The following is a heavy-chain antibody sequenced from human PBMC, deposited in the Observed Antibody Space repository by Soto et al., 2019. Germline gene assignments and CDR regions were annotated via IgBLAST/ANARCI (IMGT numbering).Heavy chain of an antibody. D-gene: IGHD3-22*01. CDR3: ERTMILGRGPCFDY. J-gene: IGHJ4*02. CDR2: IDWDGTT. Sequence: SGPTPVNHTQTLTLTCTFPGFSLESSEMRVSWIRHPPGKALEWLARIDWDGTTFYSTSLKTRLTIAKDTSKKQVVLTMNNVDPAHSATYFCERTMILGRGPCFDYWGQGNLVTVSS. V-gene: IGHV2-70*04. CDR1: GFSLESSEMR.